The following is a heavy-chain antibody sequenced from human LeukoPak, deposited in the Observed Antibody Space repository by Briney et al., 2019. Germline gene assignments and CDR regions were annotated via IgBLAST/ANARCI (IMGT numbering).Heavy chain of an antibody. Sequence: AGGSLRLSCAASGFTFSSYGMHWFRQAPGKGLEWVAVISYDGSNKYYADSVKGRFTISRDNSKNTLYLQMNSLRAEDTAVYYCAKASLSRWPIAFDYWGQGTLVTVSS. CDR1: GFTFSSYG. CDR3: AKASLSRWPIAFDY. D-gene: IGHD5-24*01. CDR2: ISYDGSNK. V-gene: IGHV3-30*18. J-gene: IGHJ4*02.